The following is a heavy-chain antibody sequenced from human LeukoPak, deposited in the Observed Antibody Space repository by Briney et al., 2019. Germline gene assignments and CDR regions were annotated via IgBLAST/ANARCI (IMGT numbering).Heavy chain of an antibody. D-gene: IGHD3-10*01. CDR3: AKTRWFVVPDY. CDR2: ISVSGGST. J-gene: IGHJ4*02. Sequence: GGSLRLSCAASGFTFSSYAMSWVRQAPGKRLEWVSAISVSGGSTYYADSVKGRFTISRDNSKNTLYLQMNSLRAENTAVYYCAKTRWFVVPDYWGQGTLVTVSS. V-gene: IGHV3-23*01. CDR1: GFTFSSYA.